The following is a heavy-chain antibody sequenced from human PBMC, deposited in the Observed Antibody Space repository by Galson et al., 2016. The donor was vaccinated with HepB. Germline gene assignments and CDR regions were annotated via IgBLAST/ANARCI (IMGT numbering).Heavy chain of an antibody. D-gene: IGHD3-10*01. J-gene: IGHJ4*02. CDR2: TSYDGNNK. CDR1: GFTFSSYA. Sequence: SLRLSCAASGFTFSSYAIHWVRQAPGKGLEWVAVTSYDGNNKYYADSVKGRFTISRDNSKKTLYLQMNSLRAEDTAVYYCARDYLRDYFDYWGQGTLVTVSS. CDR3: ARDYLRDYFDY. V-gene: IGHV3-30*04.